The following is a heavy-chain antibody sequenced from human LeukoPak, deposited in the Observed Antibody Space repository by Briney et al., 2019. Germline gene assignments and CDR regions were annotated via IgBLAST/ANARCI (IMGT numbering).Heavy chain of an antibody. CDR1: GGTFSSYA. CDR3: ARDRLSESGSWSGWFDP. J-gene: IGHJ5*02. V-gene: IGHV1-69*05. Sequence: ASVKVSCKASGGTFSSYAISWVRQAPGQGLEWMGGIIPIFGTANYAQKFHGRVTITTDESTSTAYMELSSLRSEDTAVYYCARDRLSESGSWSGWFDPWGRGTLVTVSS. CDR2: IIPIFGTA. D-gene: IGHD1-26*01.